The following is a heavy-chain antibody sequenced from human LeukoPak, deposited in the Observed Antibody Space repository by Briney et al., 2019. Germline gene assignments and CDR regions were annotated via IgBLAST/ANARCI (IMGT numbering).Heavy chain of an antibody. V-gene: IGHV1-18*01. CDR3: ARDYEDVDTAMVTKPDY. J-gene: IGHJ4*02. CDR1: GYTFTSYG. CDR2: ISAYNVNT. D-gene: IGHD5-18*01. Sequence: ASVKVSCKASGYTFTSYGISWVRQAPGQGLEWMGRISAYNVNTNDAQKLQGRVTMTTDTSTTTAYMELRSLRSDDTAVYYCARDYEDVDTAMVTKPDYWGQGTLVTVSS.